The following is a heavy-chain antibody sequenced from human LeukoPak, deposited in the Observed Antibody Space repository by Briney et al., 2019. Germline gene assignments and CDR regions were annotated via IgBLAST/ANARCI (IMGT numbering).Heavy chain of an antibody. D-gene: IGHD3-16*01. J-gene: IGHJ5*02. Sequence: GASVKVSCKASGYTFTGCFMHWVRQAPGQGLEWMGWINPNSGGTNYAQKFQGRVTMTRDTSISTAYMELSRLRSDDTAVYCCARGLRLTENWFDPWGQGTLVTVSS. CDR2: INPNSGGT. CDR1: GYTFTGCF. V-gene: IGHV1-2*02. CDR3: ARGLRLTENWFDP.